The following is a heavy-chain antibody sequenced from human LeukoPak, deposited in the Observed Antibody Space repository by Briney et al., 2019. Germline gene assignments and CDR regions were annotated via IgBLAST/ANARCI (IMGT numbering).Heavy chain of an antibody. J-gene: IGHJ4*02. CDR3: CIAVAGTIDY. CDR1: GFTFDDYA. V-gene: IGHV3-9*01. D-gene: IGHD6-19*01. CDR2: ISWNSGSI. Sequence: GRSLGLSCAASGFTFDDYAMHWVRQAPGKGLEWVSGISWNSGSIGYADSVKGRFTISRDNAKNSLYLQMNSLRAEDTALYYCCIAVAGTIDYWGQGTLVTVSS.